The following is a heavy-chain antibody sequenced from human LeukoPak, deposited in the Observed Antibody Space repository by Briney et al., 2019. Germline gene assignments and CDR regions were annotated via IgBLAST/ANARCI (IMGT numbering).Heavy chain of an antibody. Sequence: SETLSLTCTVSGGSISGSSYYWGWIRQPPGKGLEWIGSIYYSGSTYYKPSLKSRVTMSVDTSKNQFSLKLSSVTAADTAVYYCARPQRYSNYALDYWGQGTLVTVSS. J-gene: IGHJ4*02. CDR3: ARPQRYSNYALDY. V-gene: IGHV4-39*01. CDR2: IYYSGST. CDR1: GGSISGSSYY. D-gene: IGHD4-11*01.